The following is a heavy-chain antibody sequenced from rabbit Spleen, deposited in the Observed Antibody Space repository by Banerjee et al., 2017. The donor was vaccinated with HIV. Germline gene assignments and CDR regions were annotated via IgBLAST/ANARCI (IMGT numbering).Heavy chain of an antibody. CDR1: GFSFSSSYY. J-gene: IGHJ3*01. CDR2: IYADRSGST. Sequence: QSLEESGGDLVKPGASLTLTCTASGFSFSSSYYMCWVRQAPGKGLECIACIYADRSGSTYYANWAKGRFTISRTSSTTVTLEMTSLTAADTATYFCARDGAGGTYFALWGQGTLVTVS. D-gene: IGHD8-1*01. CDR3: ARDGAGGTYFAL. V-gene: IGHV1S40*01.